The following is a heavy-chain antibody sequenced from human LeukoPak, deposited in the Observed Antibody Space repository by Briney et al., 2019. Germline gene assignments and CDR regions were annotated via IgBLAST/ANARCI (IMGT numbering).Heavy chain of an antibody. CDR2: ISYDGSNK. V-gene: IGHV3-30-3*01. CDR1: GFTFSSYA. J-gene: IGHJ4*02. Sequence: GGSLRLSCVASGFTFSSYAMHWVRQAPGKGLEWVAVISYDGSNKYYADSVKGRFTISRDNSKNTLYLQMNSLRAEDTAVYYCATSARITIFGVVTLADYWGQGTLVTVSS. CDR3: ATSARITIFGVVTLADY. D-gene: IGHD3-3*01.